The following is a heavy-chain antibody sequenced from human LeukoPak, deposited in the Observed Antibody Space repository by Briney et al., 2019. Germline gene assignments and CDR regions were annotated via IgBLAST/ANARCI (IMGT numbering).Heavy chain of an antibody. CDR1: GFTVSSNY. V-gene: IGHV3-30-3*01. Sequence: PGGSLRLSCAASGFTVSSNYMSWVRQAPGKGLEWVAVISYDGSNKYYADSVKGRFTISRDNSKNTLYLQMNSLRAEDTAVYYCARAPHYGDHGYFDYWGQGTLVTVSS. CDR2: ISYDGSNK. D-gene: IGHD4-17*01. J-gene: IGHJ4*02. CDR3: ARAPHYGDHGYFDY.